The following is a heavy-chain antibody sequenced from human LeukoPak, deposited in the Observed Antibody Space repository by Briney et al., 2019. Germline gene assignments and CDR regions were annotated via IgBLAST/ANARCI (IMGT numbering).Heavy chain of an antibody. D-gene: IGHD6-19*01. Sequence: ASVKVSCKASGYTFTSYGISWVRQAPGQGLEWMGWISAYNGNTNYAQKLQGRVTMTTDTSTSTAYMELRSLRSGDTAVYYCASSSSGWSGYYFDYWGQGTLVTVSS. J-gene: IGHJ4*02. V-gene: IGHV1-18*01. CDR3: ASSSSGWSGYYFDY. CDR1: GYTFTSYG. CDR2: ISAYNGNT.